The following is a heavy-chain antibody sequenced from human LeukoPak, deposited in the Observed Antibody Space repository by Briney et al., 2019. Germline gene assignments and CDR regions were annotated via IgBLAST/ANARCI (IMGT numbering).Heavy chain of an antibody. V-gene: IGHV1-46*01. CDR2: INPSGGST. Sequence: ASVKVSCKASGYTFTSYYMHWVRQAPGQGLEWMGIINPSGGSTSYAQKFQGRVTMTRDTSTSTAYMELRSLRSDDTAVYYCARGGQGRGYSYGNWFDPWGQGTLVTVSS. J-gene: IGHJ5*02. D-gene: IGHD5-18*01. CDR1: GYTFTSYY. CDR3: ARGGQGRGYSYGNWFDP.